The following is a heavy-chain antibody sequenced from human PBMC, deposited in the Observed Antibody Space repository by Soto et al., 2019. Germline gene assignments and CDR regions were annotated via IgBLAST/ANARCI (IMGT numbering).Heavy chain of an antibody. Sequence: QVPLVQSGAEVKKPGASVKVSCKASGYTFTSYAMHWVRKAPGQRPEGMGWIHAGNGNTKYSQKFQGRVTITRDTSASTAYMELSSLRSEDTAVYYCARDIEASGRARGMDVWGQGPTVTVSS. V-gene: IGHV1-3*01. CDR3: ARDIEASGRARGMDV. J-gene: IGHJ6*02. CDR2: IHAGNGNT. D-gene: IGHD6-13*01. CDR1: GYTFTSYA.